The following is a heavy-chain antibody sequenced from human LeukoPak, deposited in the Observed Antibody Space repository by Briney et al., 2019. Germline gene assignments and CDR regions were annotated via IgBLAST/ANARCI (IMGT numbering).Heavy chain of an antibody. J-gene: IGHJ6*03. Sequence: GGSLRLSCAASGFTFGDYAMHWVRQVPGKGLEWVSSISWNSGTIGYADSVKGRFTISRDNAKNSLYVQMNSLRAEDTAVYYCARIGYCSSTSCYGYYYYYYYMDVWGKGTTVTVSS. V-gene: IGHV3-9*01. CDR1: GFTFGDYA. CDR3: ARIGYCSSTSCYGYYYYYYYMDV. CDR2: ISWNSGTI. D-gene: IGHD2-2*01.